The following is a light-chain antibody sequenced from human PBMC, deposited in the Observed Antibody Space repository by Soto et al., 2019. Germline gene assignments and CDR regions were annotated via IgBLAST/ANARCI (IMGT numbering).Light chain of an antibody. Sequence: EIVMTQSPATLSLSPGERATLSCRASESVSTNLAWYQQKAGQAPRLLIYGASTRATGIPARFSGSGSGTEFTLTISSLQSEDFAIYYCQQYHNWPAFGQGTKVDIK. CDR2: GAS. CDR3: QQYHNWPA. J-gene: IGKJ1*01. V-gene: IGKV3-15*01. CDR1: ESVSTN.